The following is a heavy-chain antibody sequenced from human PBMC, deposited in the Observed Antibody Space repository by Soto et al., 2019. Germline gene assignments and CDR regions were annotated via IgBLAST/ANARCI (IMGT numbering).Heavy chain of an antibody. CDR2: INLSADST. Sequence: QVQLVQSGAEVKKPGASVKVSCKASGYTFTEYYMHWVRQAPGQGLEWMGFINLSADSTSYAQKFRGRVTMTRDTSTSTVYMDLYNLRSEDSAVYYCVRNNKSGLAYWGQGTLVTVSS. V-gene: IGHV1-46*01. J-gene: IGHJ4*02. CDR1: GYTFTEYY. CDR3: VRNNKSGLAY. D-gene: IGHD3-3*01.